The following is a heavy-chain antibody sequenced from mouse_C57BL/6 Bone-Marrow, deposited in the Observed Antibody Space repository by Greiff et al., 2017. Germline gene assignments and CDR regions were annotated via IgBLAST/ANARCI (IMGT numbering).Heavy chain of an antibody. CDR2: INPNNGGT. Sequence: EVQLQQSGPELVKPGASVKISCKASGYTFTDYYMNWVKQSHGKSLEWIGYINPNNGGTSYNQKFKGKATLTVDKSSSAAYMELRSLTSEDSAVYYCARKEVKRYFDVWGTGTTVTVSS. CDR1: GYTFTDYY. D-gene: IGHD1-3*01. J-gene: IGHJ1*03. V-gene: IGHV1-26*01. CDR3: ARKEVKRYFDV.